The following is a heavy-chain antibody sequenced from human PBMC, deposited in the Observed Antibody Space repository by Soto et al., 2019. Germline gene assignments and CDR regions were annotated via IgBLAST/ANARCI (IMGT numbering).Heavy chain of an antibody. J-gene: IGHJ2*01. CDR2: MSGRSGPP. CDR1: GFTFNTYA. V-gene: IGHV3-23*01. CDR3: AKDQDNTDYYWIFDL. Sequence: GGSLRLSCAASGFTFNTYAMSWVRQAPGKGLEWVSGMSGRSGPPLYADSVKGRFTISRDNSKSTLYLEMNNLRPEDTAVYYCAKDQDNTDYYWIFDLWGRGTPVTVSS. D-gene: IGHD4-17*01.